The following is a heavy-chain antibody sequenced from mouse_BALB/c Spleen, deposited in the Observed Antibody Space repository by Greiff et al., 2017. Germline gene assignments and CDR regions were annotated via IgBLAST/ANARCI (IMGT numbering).Heavy chain of an antibody. CDR2: INPSTGYT. J-gene: IGHJ2*01. CDR1: GYTFTSYW. D-gene: IGHD2-14*01. V-gene: IGHV1-7*01. Sequence: QVQLQQSGAELAKPGASVKMSCKASGYTFTSYWMHWVKQRPGQGLEWIGYINPSTGYTEYNQKFKDKATLTADKSSSTAYMQLSSLTSEDSAVYYCARGPYYRYDVGYWGQGTTLTVSS. CDR3: ARGPYYRYDVGY.